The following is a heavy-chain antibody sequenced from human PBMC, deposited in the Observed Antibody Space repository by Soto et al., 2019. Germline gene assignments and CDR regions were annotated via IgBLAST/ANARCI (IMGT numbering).Heavy chain of an antibody. Sequence: EVQLVESGGGLVKPGGSLRLSCAASGFTFSSYSMNWVRQAPGKGLEWVSSISSSSYIYYADSVKGRFTISRDNAKNSLYLQMNSLRAEDTAVYYCARSSSSREYYFDYWGQGTLVTVSS. J-gene: IGHJ4*02. CDR1: GFTFSSYS. V-gene: IGHV3-21*01. CDR3: ARSSSSREYYFDY. CDR2: ISSSSYI. D-gene: IGHD6-6*01.